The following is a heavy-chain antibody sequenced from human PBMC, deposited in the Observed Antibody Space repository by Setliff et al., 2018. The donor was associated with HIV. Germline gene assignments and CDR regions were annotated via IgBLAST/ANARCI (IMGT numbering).Heavy chain of an antibody. CDR2: ASPSGGTT. CDR1: DLAFSSYA. V-gene: IGHV3-23*01. D-gene: IGHD3-3*01. Sequence: RLSCQASDLAFSSYAMSWVRQAPGKGLEWVSIASPSGGTTYYADSVKGRFTISRDNSKSTLYLQMNSLKTEDTAVYYCAKPRRYNTYYFDHWGQGTLVTVSS. J-gene: IGHJ4*02. CDR3: AKPRRYNTYYFDH.